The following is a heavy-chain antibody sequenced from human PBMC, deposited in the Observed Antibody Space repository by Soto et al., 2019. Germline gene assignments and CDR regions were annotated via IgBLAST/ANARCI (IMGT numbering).Heavy chain of an antibody. J-gene: IGHJ4*02. CDR3: ATDGPKASSARGRY. CDR2: FDPEDGET. V-gene: IGHV1-24*01. Sequence: VASVKVSCKVSGYTLTELSMHWVRQAPGKGLEWMGGFDPEDGETIYAQKFQGRVTMTEDTSTDTAYMELSSLRSEDTAVYYCATDGPKASSARGRYWGQGPLVTVSS. D-gene: IGHD3-10*01. CDR1: GYTLTELS.